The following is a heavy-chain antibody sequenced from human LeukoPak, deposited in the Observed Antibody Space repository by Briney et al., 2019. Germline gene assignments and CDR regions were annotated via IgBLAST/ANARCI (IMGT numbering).Heavy chain of an antibody. CDR2: IYYSGST. V-gene: IGHV4-39*06. J-gene: IGHJ5*02. Sequence: SETLSLTCTVSGGSISNINYYWGWIRQPPGKGLEWIGSIYYSGSTYYNPSLKSRVTISMDTSKNQFTLKLSSVTAADTAVYYCARSPTTVVTPVSNWFDPWGQGTLVTVSS. D-gene: IGHD4-23*01. CDR3: ARSPTTVVTPVSNWFDP. CDR1: GGSISNINYY.